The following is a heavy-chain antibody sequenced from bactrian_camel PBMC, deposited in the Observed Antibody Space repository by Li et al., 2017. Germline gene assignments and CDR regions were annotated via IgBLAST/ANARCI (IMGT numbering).Heavy chain of an antibody. J-gene: IGHJ4*01. D-gene: IGHD3*01. CDR2: AYINTRST. Sequence: HVQLVESGGGSVQAGGSLRLSCAVSRYTMSRYCMAWFRQAPGKEREEVAVAYINTRSTKYGYSVKGRFTITQENGKNTVHLQMSSLKPEDIAMYYCAAGSRLRSSFGTVQCGTDREDYKHWGQGTQVTVS. CDR1: RYTMSRYC. V-gene: IGHV3-2*01. CDR3: AAGSRLRSSFGTVQCGTDREDYKH.